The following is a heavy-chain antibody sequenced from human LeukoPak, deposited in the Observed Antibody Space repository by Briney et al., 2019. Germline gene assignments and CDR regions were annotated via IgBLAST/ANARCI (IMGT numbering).Heavy chain of an antibody. D-gene: IGHD3-10*01. CDR3: AARYYYGSHALDV. V-gene: IGHV4-59*01. CDR2: IYYTGNT. CDR1: GGSISSYY. J-gene: IGHJ3*01. Sequence: PSETLSLTCTVSGGSISSYYWNLIRQPPGKGLEWIGYIYYTGNTNYHPSLKSRVTMSVDTSKNQFSLTLSSVTAADTAVYYCAARYYYGSHALDVWGQGTMVIVSS.